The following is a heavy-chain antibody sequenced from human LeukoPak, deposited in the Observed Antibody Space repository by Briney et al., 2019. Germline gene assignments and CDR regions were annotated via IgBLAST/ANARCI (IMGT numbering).Heavy chain of an antibody. CDR3: ARHGKGITGRTGHFDY. CDR1: GYSISSGYY. J-gene: IGHJ4*02. Sequence: SETLSLTCAVSGYSISSGYYWGWIRQPPGKGLEWIGSIYHSGSTYHNPSLKSRVTISVDTSKNQFSLKLSSVTAADTAVYYCARHGKGITGRTGHFDYWGQGTLVTVSS. D-gene: IGHD1-20*01. V-gene: IGHV4-38-2*01. CDR2: IYHSGST.